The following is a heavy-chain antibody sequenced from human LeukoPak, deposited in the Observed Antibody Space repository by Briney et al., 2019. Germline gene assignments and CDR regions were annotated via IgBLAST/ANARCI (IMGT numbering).Heavy chain of an antibody. Sequence: SETLSLTCTVYGGSISNYYWSWIRQPAGKGLEWIGRIYASGSTNYNPSLKSRVTMSVDTSKNQFSLKLTSVTAADTAVYYCAGGGSSWQSFDFWGQGTLVTVSS. J-gene: IGHJ4*02. CDR2: IYASGST. V-gene: IGHV4-4*07. D-gene: IGHD6-13*01. CDR1: GGSISNYY. CDR3: AGGGSSWQSFDF.